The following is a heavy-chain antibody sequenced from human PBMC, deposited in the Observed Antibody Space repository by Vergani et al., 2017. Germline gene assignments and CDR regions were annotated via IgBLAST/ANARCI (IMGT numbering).Heavy chain of an antibody. CDR2: IKQDGSEK. CDR1: GFTVSSNY. D-gene: IGHD2-2*01. Sequence: EVQLVESGGGLIQPGGSLRLSCAASGFTVSSNYMSWVRQAPGKGLEWVANIKQDGSEKYYVDSVKGRFTISRDNAKNSLYLQMNSLRAEDTAVYYCARDGPDIVVVPAATPPLFDLGLWTYWGQGTLVTVSS. J-gene: IGHJ4*02. CDR3: ARDGPDIVVVPAATPPLFDLGLWTY. V-gene: IGHV3-7*01.